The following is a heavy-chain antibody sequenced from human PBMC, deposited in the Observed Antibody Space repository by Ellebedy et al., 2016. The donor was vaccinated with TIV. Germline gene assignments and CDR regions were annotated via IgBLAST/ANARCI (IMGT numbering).Heavy chain of an antibody. Sequence: GGSLRLSXAASGFTFSSYSMNWVRQAPGKGLAWVSSISSSSSYIYYADSVKGRFTISRDNAKNSLYLQMNSLRAEDTAVYYCARDRGPPYCSSTSCYKDAFDIWGQGTMVTVSS. J-gene: IGHJ3*02. CDR1: GFTFSSYS. CDR2: ISSSSSYI. CDR3: ARDRGPPYCSSTSCYKDAFDI. D-gene: IGHD2-2*02. V-gene: IGHV3-21*01.